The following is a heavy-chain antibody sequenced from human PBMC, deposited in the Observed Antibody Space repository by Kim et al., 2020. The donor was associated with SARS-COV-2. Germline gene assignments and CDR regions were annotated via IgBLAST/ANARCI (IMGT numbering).Heavy chain of an antibody. V-gene: IGHV3-30*07. CDR3: ARWGGAARIEYYYYGMDV. J-gene: IGHJ6*02. D-gene: IGHD6-6*01. Sequence: KGRFTISRDNSKNKLYLQMNSLRAEDTAVYYCARWGGAARIEYYYYGMDVWGQGTTVTVSS.